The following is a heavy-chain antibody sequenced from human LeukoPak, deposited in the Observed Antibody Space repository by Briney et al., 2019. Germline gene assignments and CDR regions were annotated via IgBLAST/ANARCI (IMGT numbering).Heavy chain of an antibody. V-gene: IGHV4-61*02. CDR3: ARGSYSSGWYVSLFDY. CDR2: IYTSGST. J-gene: IGHJ4*02. Sequence: SETLSLTCTVSGGSISSGSYYWSWIRQPAGKGLEWIGRIYTSGSTNYNPSLKSRVTISVDTSKNQFSLKLSSVTAADTAVYYCARGSYSSGWYVSLFDYWGQGTLVTVSS. D-gene: IGHD6-19*01. CDR1: GGSISSGSYY.